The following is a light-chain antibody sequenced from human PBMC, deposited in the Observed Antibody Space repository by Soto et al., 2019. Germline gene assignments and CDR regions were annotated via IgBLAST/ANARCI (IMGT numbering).Light chain of an antibody. V-gene: IGKV1-8*01. CDR1: QGISSY. CDR3: QQYYSYPLT. Sequence: AIRMTQSPSSLSASTGDRVTITCRASQGISSYLAWYQHKTGKAPKLLIYAASTLQCGVPSRFSGSGSGPDLTLTISCLQSEDFGTYDCQQYYSYPLTFGQGTKVEIK. CDR2: AAS. J-gene: IGKJ1*01.